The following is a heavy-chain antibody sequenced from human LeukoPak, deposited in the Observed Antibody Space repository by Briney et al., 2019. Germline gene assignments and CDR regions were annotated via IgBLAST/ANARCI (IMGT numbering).Heavy chain of an antibody. J-gene: IGHJ6*03. Sequence: ASVKVSCKASGYTFTGYYMHWLRQAPGQGLEWMGWINPNSGGTNYAQKFQGRVTMTRDTSISTAYMELSRLRSDDTAVYYCARAGRYCSGGSCYSWYYYYYMDVWGKGTTVTVSS. V-gene: IGHV1-2*02. CDR3: ARAGRYCSGGSCYSWYYYYYMDV. CDR1: GYTFTGYY. CDR2: INPNSGGT. D-gene: IGHD2-15*01.